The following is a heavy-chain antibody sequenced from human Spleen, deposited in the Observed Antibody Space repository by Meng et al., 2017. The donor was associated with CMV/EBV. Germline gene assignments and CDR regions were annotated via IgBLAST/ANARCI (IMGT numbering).Heavy chain of an antibody. CDR3: AKDIVGDILTGYQDYYYYGMDV. V-gene: IGHV3-23*01. D-gene: IGHD3-9*01. CDR2: ITGGDAST. Sequence: GESLKISCAGSGFTFSRYAMGWVRQAPGKGLEWVSAITGGDASTYYADSVKGRFTISRDNSKNTLYLQMNSLRAEDTAVYYCAKDIVGDILTGYQDYYYYGMDVWGQGTTVTVSS. CDR1: GFTFSRYA. J-gene: IGHJ6*02.